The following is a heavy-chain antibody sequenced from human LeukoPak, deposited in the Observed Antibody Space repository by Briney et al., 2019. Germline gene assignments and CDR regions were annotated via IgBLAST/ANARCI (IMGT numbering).Heavy chain of an antibody. V-gene: IGHV3-15*07. CDR1: SLTFSHAW. Sequence: PGGSLRLSCVFPSLTFSHAWMNWVRQAPGKGLEWVGRVKSVAAGGASEYGTPVKGRFTISRDDSKKTVYLQMHNLSTEDTALYYCTKNTGDFDIWGQGTMVIVSS. D-gene: IGHD4-17*01. CDR2: VKSVAAGGAS. J-gene: IGHJ3*02. CDR3: TKNTGDFDI.